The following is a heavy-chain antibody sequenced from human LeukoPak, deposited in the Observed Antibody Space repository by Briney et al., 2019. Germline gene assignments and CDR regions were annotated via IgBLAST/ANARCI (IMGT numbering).Heavy chain of an antibody. CDR3: AGEEICSGGSCHEGVDY. D-gene: IGHD2-15*01. V-gene: IGHV4-34*01. Sequence: SETLSLTCAVYGGSFSGYYWSWIRQPPGKGLEWIGEINHSGSTNYNPSLKSRVTISVDTSKNQFSLKLSSVTAADTAVYYCAGEEICSGGSCHEGVDYWGQGTLVTVSS. J-gene: IGHJ4*02. CDR2: INHSGST. CDR1: GGSFSGYY.